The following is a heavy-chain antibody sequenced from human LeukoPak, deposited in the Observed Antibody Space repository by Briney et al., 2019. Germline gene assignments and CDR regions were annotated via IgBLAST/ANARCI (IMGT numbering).Heavy chain of an antibody. CDR3: ARAGDYGDYYFDY. CDR2: IYHSGST. V-gene: IGHV4-30-2*01. J-gene: IGHJ4*02. D-gene: IGHD4-17*01. CDR1: GGSISRGGYS. Sequence: SQTLSLTCAVSGGSISRGGYSWSWIRQPPGKGLEGIGYIYHSGSTYYNPSLKSRVTISVDRSKNQFSLKLSSVTAADTAVYYCARAGDYGDYYFDYWGQGTLVTVSS.